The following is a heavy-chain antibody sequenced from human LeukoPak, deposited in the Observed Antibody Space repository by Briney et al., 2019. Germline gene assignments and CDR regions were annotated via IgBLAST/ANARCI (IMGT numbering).Heavy chain of an antibody. V-gene: IGHV4-59*01. J-gene: IGHJ4*02. D-gene: IGHD4-23*01. CDR1: GGSIRSYY. Sequence: PSETLSLTCTVSGGSIRSYYRSWIQQSPGKGLEWLGYMYYAGSTNYNPSLKSRVTISADTSKNQFSLKLSSVTAADTAVYYCARLPMAVTPHVDYWGQGILVTVSS. CDR2: MYYAGST. CDR3: ARLPMAVTPHVDY.